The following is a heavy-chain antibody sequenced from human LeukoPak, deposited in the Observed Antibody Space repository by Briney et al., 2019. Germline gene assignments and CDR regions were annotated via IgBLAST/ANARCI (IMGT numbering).Heavy chain of an antibody. Sequence: PGGSLRLSCAASGFTFSNYSMNWVRQSPGKGLEWVSSICSSSSYIYYADSVKGRFTISRDNAKNSLYLQMNSLRAEDTAVYYCARVGGYCSSTRCYEDYWGQGTLVTVSS. CDR1: GFTFSNYS. J-gene: IGHJ4*02. V-gene: IGHV3-21*01. CDR3: ARVGGYCSSTRCYEDY. D-gene: IGHD2-2*01. CDR2: ICSSSSYI.